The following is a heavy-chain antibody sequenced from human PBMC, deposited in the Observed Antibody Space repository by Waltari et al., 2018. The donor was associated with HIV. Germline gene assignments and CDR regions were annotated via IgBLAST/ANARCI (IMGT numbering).Heavy chain of an antibody. V-gene: IGHV3-33*01. D-gene: IGHD3-22*01. CDR2: IWYDGDNK. J-gene: IGHJ4*02. CDR3: ARGGYYYDISGYYHY. Sequence: QVQLVESGGGVVQTGRSLSRSCVAPGFTFSHFAMHWARQAPGKGLGWVAFIWYDGDNKYYANSLKGRFTISRDNSKNTLYLQMNSLRVEDTAVYYCARGGYYYDISGYYHYWGQGTLVTVSS. CDR1: GFTFSHFA.